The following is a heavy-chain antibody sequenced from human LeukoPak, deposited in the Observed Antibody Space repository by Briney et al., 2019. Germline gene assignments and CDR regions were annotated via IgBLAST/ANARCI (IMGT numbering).Heavy chain of an antibody. V-gene: IGHV3-7*04. Sequence: GGSLRLSCAPSGLTFSRSWMGWVRQAPGQGLEWVANIKQDGTSKYYVDSVMGRFTISRDNSENSVYLQMNSLSAGDTAVYYCARHGDYCFDLWGPGTRVTVSS. CDR3: ARHGDYCFDL. CDR1: GLTFSRSW. CDR2: IKQDGTSK. D-gene: IGHD2-21*01. J-gene: IGHJ4*02.